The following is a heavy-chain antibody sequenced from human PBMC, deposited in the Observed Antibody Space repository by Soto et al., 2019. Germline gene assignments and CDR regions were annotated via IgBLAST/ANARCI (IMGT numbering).Heavy chain of an antibody. CDR2: VYYSGST. Sequence: QVQLQESGPGLVKPSQNLSLTCTVSGGSISSGDYYWSWIRQPPGKGLEWIGYVYYSGSTYYNPSLKSRVSISVDTSKNQFSLKLSSVTPADTAVYYCARANGYSYGYDYWGQGTLVTVS. CDR1: GGSISSGDYY. CDR3: ARANGYSYGYDY. D-gene: IGHD5-18*01. V-gene: IGHV4-30-4*01. J-gene: IGHJ4*02.